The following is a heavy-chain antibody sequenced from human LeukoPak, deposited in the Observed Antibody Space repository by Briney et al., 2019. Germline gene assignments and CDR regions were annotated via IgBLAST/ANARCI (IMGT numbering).Heavy chain of an antibody. D-gene: IGHD3-3*01. V-gene: IGHV3-74*01. CDR3: VRGQTIDY. CDR1: GFTFSNYW. Sequence: GGSLRLSCTTSGFTFSNYWMYWVRQAPGKGLMWVSRIKSDGTGITYTDSVEGRFTISRDNAKNTLYLQVNSLRDEDTAVYYCVRGQTIDYWGQGTLVTVSS. J-gene: IGHJ4*02. CDR2: IKSDGTGI.